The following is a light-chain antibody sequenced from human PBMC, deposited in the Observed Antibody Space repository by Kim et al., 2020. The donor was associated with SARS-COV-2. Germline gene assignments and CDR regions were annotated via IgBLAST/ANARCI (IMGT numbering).Light chain of an antibody. V-gene: IGKV3-20*01. CDR2: GAS. Sequence: EIVLTQSPGTPSLSPGERATLSCRASQSVSSSYLAWYQQKPGQAPRLLIYGASSRATGIPDRFSGSGSGTDFTLTISRLEPEDFAVYYCQQYGSSRTFGQGTKLEI. J-gene: IGKJ2*01. CDR3: QQYGSSRT. CDR1: QSVSSSY.